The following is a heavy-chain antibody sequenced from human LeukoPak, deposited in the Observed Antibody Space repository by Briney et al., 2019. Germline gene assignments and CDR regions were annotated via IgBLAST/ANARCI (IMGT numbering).Heavy chain of an antibody. CDR3: ARVGGNYEGLIDY. D-gene: IGHD1-26*01. J-gene: IGHJ4*02. Sequence: GASVKVSCKASGYTFTSYAIGWVRQAPGRGLEWMGWISAYNGYTNYAQSLQGRVTMTTDTSTSTAYMELRSLRSDDTAMYYCARVGGNYEGLIDYWRQGTLVTVSS. CDR1: GYTFTSYA. CDR2: ISAYNGYT. V-gene: IGHV1-18*01.